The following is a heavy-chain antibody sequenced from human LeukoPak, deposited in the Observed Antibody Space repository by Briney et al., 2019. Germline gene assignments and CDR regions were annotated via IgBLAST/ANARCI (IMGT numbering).Heavy chain of an antibody. J-gene: IGHJ6*03. CDR3: AKGSAHYWSGYQYDYYYYMDV. D-gene: IGHD3-3*02. Sequence: GGSLRLSCAASGFTFSSYAMSWVRQAPGKGLEWVSVISGRGGSSYYADSVKGRFTISRDNSKNTLYLQMNSLRDEDTAIYYCAKGSAHYWSGYQYDYYYYMDVWGKGTTVAVSS. CDR1: GFTFSSYA. CDR2: ISGRGGSS. V-gene: IGHV3-23*01.